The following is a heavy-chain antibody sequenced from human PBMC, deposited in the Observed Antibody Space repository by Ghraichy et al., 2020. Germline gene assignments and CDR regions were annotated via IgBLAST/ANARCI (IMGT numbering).Heavy chain of an antibody. CDR3: ASKVAVHGFLWYDAFDI. CDR2: MNPNSGNT. CDR1: GYTFTSYD. D-gene: IGHD2-15*01. Sequence: ASVKVSCKASGYTFTSYDINWVRQATGQGLEWMGWMNPNSGNTGYAQKFQGRVTMTRNTSISTAYMELSSLRSEDTAVYYCASKVAVHGFLWYDAFDIWGQGTMVTVSS. V-gene: IGHV1-8*01. J-gene: IGHJ3*02.